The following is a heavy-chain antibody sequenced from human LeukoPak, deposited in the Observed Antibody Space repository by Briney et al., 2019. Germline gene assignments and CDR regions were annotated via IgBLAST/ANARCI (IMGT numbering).Heavy chain of an antibody. V-gene: IGHV3-33*01. J-gene: IGHJ4*02. CDR1: GFTFSSYG. CDR3: ARDRGGDIPFDY. Sequence: GGSLRLSCAASGFTFSSYGMHWVRQAPGKGLEWVAVIWYDGSNKYYADSVKGRFTISRDNSKNTLYLQMNSLRAEDTAVYYCARDRGGDIPFDYWGQGTLVTASS. CDR2: IWYDGSNK. D-gene: IGHD2-21*02.